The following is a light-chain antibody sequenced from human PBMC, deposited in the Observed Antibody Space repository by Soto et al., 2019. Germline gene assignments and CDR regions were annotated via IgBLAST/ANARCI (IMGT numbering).Light chain of an antibody. J-gene: IGKJ5*01. CDR2: AAS. CDR3: PQSSSSQIT. Sequence: EIVLTQSPGTLSLSPGERATLSCRASQSVSSSYLAWYQQKPGQAPRLLMSAASSRATCIPDRFSGSGSGTDFTLTISRLEAEDFTVYYCPQSSSSQITFGKGTRLEIK. CDR1: QSVSSSY. V-gene: IGKV3-20*01.